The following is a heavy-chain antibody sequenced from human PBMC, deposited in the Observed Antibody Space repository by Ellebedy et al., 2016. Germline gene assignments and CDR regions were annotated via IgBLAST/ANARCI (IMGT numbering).Heavy chain of an antibody. D-gene: IGHD3-22*01. Sequence: ASVKVSXXASGYTFTGYYMHWVRQAPGQGLEWMGWINPNSGGTNYAQKFQGRVTMTRDTSISTAYMELSRLKSDDTAVYYCARGAYYDSSGYYHDDYWGQGTLVTVSS. CDR3: ARGAYYDSSGYYHDDY. V-gene: IGHV1-2*02. J-gene: IGHJ4*02. CDR2: INPNSGGT. CDR1: GYTFTGYY.